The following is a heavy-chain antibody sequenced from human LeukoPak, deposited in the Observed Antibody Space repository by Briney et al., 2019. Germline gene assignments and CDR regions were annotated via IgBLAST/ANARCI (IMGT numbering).Heavy chain of an antibody. D-gene: IGHD1-1*01. CDR3: TITTGTTLGLMDY. CDR1: GGSFSGYY. CDR2: INHSGST. Sequence: SETLSLTCAVYGGSFSGYYWRWIRQPPGKGLEWIGEINHSGSTNYDPSLKSRVTISVDTSKNQLSLKMSSVTAADTAVYYCTITTGTTLGLMDYWGQGTLVTVSS. V-gene: IGHV4-34*01. J-gene: IGHJ4*02.